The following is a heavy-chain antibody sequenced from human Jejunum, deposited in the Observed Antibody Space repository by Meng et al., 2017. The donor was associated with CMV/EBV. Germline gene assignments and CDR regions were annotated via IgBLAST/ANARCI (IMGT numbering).Heavy chain of an antibody. Sequence: SSGLTFRTSPVHWVRQAPDKGLEWVAGISHYGDSTYLRDSVKGRFSISRDDSKNTVYLQMNSLRGEDTAVYYCARENDYRNYFDSWGRGTLVTVSS. CDR3: ARENDYRNYFDS. J-gene: IGHJ4*02. V-gene: IGHV3-30-3*01. CDR2: ISHYGDST. D-gene: IGHD4-11*01. CDR1: GLTFRTSP.